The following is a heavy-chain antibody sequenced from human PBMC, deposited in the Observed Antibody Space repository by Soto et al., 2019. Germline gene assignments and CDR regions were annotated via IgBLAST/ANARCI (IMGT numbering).Heavy chain of an antibody. D-gene: IGHD3-3*01. V-gene: IGHV1-18*01. CDR2: ISAYNGNT. Sequence: QVQLVQSGAEVKKPGASVKVSGKASGYTFTSYGISWVRQAPGQGLEWMGWISAYNGNTNYAQKLQGRVTMTTDTSTSTAYMELRSLRSDDTAVYYCARASRVLRFLDPRGPWGQGTLVTVSS. CDR1: GYTFTSYG. CDR3: ARASRVLRFLDPRGP. J-gene: IGHJ5*02.